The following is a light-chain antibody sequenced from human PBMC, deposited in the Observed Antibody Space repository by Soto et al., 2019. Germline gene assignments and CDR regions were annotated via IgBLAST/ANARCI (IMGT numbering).Light chain of an antibody. CDR3: TSYGGRYNLM. J-gene: IGLJ3*02. V-gene: IGLV2-8*01. CDR2: EVN. Sequence: QSVLTQPPSASGSPGQSVTISCNGTSSDIGAYNYVSWFQQHPGEAPKLIISEVNKRPAGVPDRFSGSKSGNTASLTVSGRQAEDEADYYCTSYGGRYNLMFGGWTKLTV. CDR1: SSDIGAYNY.